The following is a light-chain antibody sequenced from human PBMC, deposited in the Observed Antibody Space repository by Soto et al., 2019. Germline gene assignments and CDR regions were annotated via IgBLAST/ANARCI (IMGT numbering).Light chain of an antibody. CDR3: CSPTTSESDV. Sequence: QSVLTQPASVSGSPGQSITISCTGTSSDVGRNDYVSWYQQHPAKAPKLTIYDVSNRPSGVSDRFSGSKSVNTASLTISRLHAEDEVDYYFCSPTTSESDVFAAGTKVTV. CDR2: DVS. J-gene: IGLJ1*01. V-gene: IGLV2-14*01. CDR1: SSDVGRNDY.